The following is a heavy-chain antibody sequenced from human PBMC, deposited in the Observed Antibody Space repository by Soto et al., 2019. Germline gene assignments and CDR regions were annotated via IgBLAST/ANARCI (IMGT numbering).Heavy chain of an antibody. J-gene: IGHJ4*02. CDR3: ATAEVDY. Sequence: GSLRLSCAASGFTFGNSWVHWVRQAPGEGLEWVSRMNSDGSSTNYADSVKGRFTVSRDNAKNTLYLQMNSLRAEDTAVYYCATAEVDYWGPGXLVTAYS. CDR2: MNSDGSST. CDR1: GFTFGNSW. V-gene: IGHV3-74*01.